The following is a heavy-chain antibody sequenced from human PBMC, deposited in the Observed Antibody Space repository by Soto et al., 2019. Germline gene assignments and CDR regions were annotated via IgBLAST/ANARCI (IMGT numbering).Heavy chain of an antibody. J-gene: IGHJ4*02. CDR2: TSYDGSNK. D-gene: IGHD3-16*01. CDR1: GFTFRSYV. Sequence: QVQLVESGGGVVQPGTSLRLSCVGSGFTFRSYVIHWVRQAPGKGQEWVALTSYDGSNKYYDDSVKGRFTISRDNSRNTVDLQMYNLRLEDTALYYCARWGTTGGLDVWGQGTLVSVSS. CDR3: ARWGTTGGLDV. V-gene: IGHV3-30*19.